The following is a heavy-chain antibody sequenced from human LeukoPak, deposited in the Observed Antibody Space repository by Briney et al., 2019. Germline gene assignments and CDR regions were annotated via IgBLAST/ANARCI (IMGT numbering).Heavy chain of an antibody. CDR3: ARCGEPSYDILTGYSRLDF. J-gene: IGHJ4*02. CDR2: INPSGGST. D-gene: IGHD3-9*01. V-gene: IGHV1-46*01. CDR1: GYTFTSNY. Sequence: ASVKVSCKTSGYTFTSNYMHWMRQAPGQGLEWMGIINPSGGSTSYAQKFQGRVTMTRDTSTSTVYMELSSLRSEDTAVYYCARCGEPSYDILTGYSRLDFWGQGTLVTVSS.